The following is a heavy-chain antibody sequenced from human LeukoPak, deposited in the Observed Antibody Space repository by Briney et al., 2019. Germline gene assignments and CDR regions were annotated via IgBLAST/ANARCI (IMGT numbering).Heavy chain of an antibody. CDR2: IYYSGST. CDR1: GGSISSSSYY. CDR3: ARQGPNSVYYGYDGLFDY. J-gene: IGHJ4*02. V-gene: IGHV4-39*01. D-gene: IGHD3-10*01. Sequence: SETLSLTCTVSGGSISSSSYYWGWLRQPPGTGLEWLGSIYYSGSTYYNPSLKRRVTISVNTSKKKFSLKLSSVTAADTAVYYCARQGPNSVYYGYDGLFDYWGQGTLVTVPS.